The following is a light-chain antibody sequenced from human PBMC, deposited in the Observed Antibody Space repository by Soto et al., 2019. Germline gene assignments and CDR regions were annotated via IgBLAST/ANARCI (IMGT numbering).Light chain of an antibody. CDR2: AST. V-gene: IGLV1-40*01. J-gene: IGLJ2*01. Sequence: QSVLTQPPSVSGAPGQRVTISCSGNSANIGSGFDVHWYQQLPGAAPKLLIYASTNRPSGVPDRFSGSKSDTSASLAITGLQIDDEADYYCQSYDTGLTGHVLFGGGTKLTVL. CDR3: QSYDTGLTGHVL. CDR1: SANIGSGFD.